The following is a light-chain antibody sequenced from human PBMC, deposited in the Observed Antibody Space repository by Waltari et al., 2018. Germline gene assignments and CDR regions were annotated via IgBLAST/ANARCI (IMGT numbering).Light chain of an antibody. CDR3: SSYTSSSPLHVI. J-gene: IGLJ2*01. V-gene: IGLV2-14*01. CDR2: TVN. CDR1: TGDIGGYNY. Sequence: QPPLTQPASVSGSPGQSITISCTGSTGDIGGYNYVSWYQLHPGEAPKLVISTVNNRPSGVSNRFSGSKSGNTASLTISGLQNEDEADYYCSSYTSSSPLHVIFGGGTKLTVL.